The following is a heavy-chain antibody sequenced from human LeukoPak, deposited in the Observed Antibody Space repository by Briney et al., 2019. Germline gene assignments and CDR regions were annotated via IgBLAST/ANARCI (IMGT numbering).Heavy chain of an antibody. CDR2: ISSGGST. CDR3: SRVRMGTKSFDY. V-gene: IGHV3-66*02. Sequence: PGESLRLSCAASGFTVRSNYRSWVRQAPGKGLEWVSVISSGGSTYCADSVKGRFTISRDSSKNTLYLQMKSLRAEDTALYYCSRVRMGTKSFDYWGQGTLVTVSS. D-gene: IGHD5-24*01. J-gene: IGHJ4*02. CDR1: GFTVRSNY.